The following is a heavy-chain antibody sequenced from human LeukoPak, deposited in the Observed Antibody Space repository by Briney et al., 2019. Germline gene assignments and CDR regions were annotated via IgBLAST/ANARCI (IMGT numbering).Heavy chain of an antibody. J-gene: IGHJ4*02. V-gene: IGHV3-23*01. Sequence: GGSLRLSCAASGFAFSSYAMSWVRQAPGKGLEWVSSISGSGIITYYADSVEGRFTISRDNSKNTLYLQMNGLRAEDTAVYYCAKDRSPFDYWGQGTLVTVSS. CDR1: GFAFSSYA. D-gene: IGHD2-15*01. CDR3: AKDRSPFDY. CDR2: ISGSGIIT.